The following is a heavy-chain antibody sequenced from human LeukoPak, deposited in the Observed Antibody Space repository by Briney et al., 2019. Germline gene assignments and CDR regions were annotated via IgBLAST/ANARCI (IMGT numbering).Heavy chain of an antibody. CDR3: ARDVYYYDSSGRYYFDY. CDR1: GGSISSYY. Sequence: SETLSLTCSVSGGSISSYYWSWLRQPAGKGLEWLGRIYTSGSTNYNPSLKSRVTISVDTSKNQFSLKLSSVTAADTAVYYCARDVYYYDSSGRYYFDYWGQGTLVTVSS. J-gene: IGHJ4*01. V-gene: IGHV4-4*07. CDR2: IYTSGST. D-gene: IGHD3-22*01.